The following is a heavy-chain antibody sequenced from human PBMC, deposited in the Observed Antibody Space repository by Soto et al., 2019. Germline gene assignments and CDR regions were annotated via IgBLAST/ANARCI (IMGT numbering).Heavy chain of an antibody. J-gene: IGHJ4*02. CDR1: GFTFSSYA. Sequence: RRLSCAASGFTFSSYAMSWVRQAPGKGLEWVSAISGSGGSTYYADSVKGRFTISRDNSKNTLYLQMNSLRAEDTAVYYCAKDIAAAGYFDYWGQGTLVTVSS. V-gene: IGHV3-23*01. CDR3: AKDIAAAGYFDY. CDR2: ISGSGGST. D-gene: IGHD6-13*01.